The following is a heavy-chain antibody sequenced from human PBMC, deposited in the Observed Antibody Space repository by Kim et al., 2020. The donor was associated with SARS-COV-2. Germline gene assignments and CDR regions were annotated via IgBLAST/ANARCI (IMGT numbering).Heavy chain of an antibody. Sequence: AQKFQGRVTITADESTNTAYMELSSRRSEDTAVYYCARDGSTSWGWYFDLWGRGTLVTVSS. V-gene: IGHV1-69*01. J-gene: IGHJ2*01. D-gene: IGHD2-2*01. CDR3: ARDGSTSWGWYFDL.